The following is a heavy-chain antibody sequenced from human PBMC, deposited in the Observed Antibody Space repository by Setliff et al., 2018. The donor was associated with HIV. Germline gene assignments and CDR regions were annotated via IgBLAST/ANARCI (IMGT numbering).Heavy chain of an antibody. Sequence: SVKVSCKASGGTFSAYAVNWVRQAPGQGLEWMGRIISILGTPNYSHKFQGRVTITADKSTTTTYMELSSLRSDDTAIYYCARDFHALGYCSADSCPYDASDVWGQGTMVTVSS. CDR3: ARDFHALGYCSADSCPYDASDV. V-gene: IGHV1-69*04. D-gene: IGHD2-15*01. J-gene: IGHJ3*01. CDR2: IISILGTP. CDR1: GGTFSAYA.